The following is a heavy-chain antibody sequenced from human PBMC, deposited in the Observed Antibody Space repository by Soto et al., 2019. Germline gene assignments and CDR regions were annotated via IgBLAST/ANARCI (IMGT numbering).Heavy chain of an antibody. D-gene: IGHD6-6*01. V-gene: IGHV1-8*01. CDR1: GYTFTSYH. Sequence: ASVKVSCKGSGYTFTSYHINWVRQATGQGLEWMGWMNPNSGNTGYARTLQGRVTMTWDTSISTAYMELSSLRFEDTAMYYCARGHISSTKNWLDPWGQGTLVTVSS. J-gene: IGHJ5*02. CDR3: ARGHISSTKNWLDP. CDR2: MNPNSGNT.